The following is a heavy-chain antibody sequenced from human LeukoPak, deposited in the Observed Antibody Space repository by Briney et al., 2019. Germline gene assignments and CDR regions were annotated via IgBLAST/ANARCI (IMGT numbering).Heavy chain of an antibody. D-gene: IGHD5-12*01. J-gene: IGHJ5*02. CDR1: GFTFSSYE. CDR2: ISSSGSTI. Sequence: GGSLRLSCAASGFTFSSYEMNWVRQAPGGGLEGVSYISSSGSTIYYADSVKGRFTISRDNAKNSLYLQMNSLRAEDTAVYYCATLPSGYDSWFDPWGQGTLVTVSS. V-gene: IGHV3-48*03. CDR3: ATLPSGYDSWFDP.